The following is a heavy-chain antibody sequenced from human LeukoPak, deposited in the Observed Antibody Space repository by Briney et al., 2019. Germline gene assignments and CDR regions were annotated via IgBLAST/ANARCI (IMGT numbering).Heavy chain of an antibody. CDR2: IYTSGST. D-gene: IGHD7-27*01. CDR3: ARGYNWGSPTRNFYYLDV. J-gene: IGHJ6*03. V-gene: IGHV4-4*07. CDR1: GGSISSYY. Sequence: SETLSLTXTVSGGSISSYYWSWIRQPPGKGLEWIGRIYTSGSTNYNPSLKSRVTMSVDTSKNQFSLKLRSVTAADTAVYYCARGYNWGSPTRNFYYLDVWGKGTTVTVSS.